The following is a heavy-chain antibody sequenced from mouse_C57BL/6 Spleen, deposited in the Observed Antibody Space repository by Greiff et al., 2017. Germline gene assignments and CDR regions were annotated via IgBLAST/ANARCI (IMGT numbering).Heavy chain of an antibody. CDR3: ARSYDGFDY. D-gene: IGHD2-12*01. V-gene: IGHV1-69*01. J-gene: IGHJ2*01. CDR2: IDPSDSYT. Sequence: LQQPGAELVMPGASVKLSCKASGYTFTSYWMHWVKQRPGQGLEWIGEIDPSDSYTNYNQKFKGKSTLTVDKSSSTAYMQLSSLTSEDSAVYYCARSYDGFDYWGQGTTLTVSS. CDR1: GYTFTSYW.